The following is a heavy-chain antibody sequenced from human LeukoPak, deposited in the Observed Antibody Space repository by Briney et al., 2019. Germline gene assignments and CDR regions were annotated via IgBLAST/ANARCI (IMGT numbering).Heavy chain of an antibody. V-gene: IGHV3-7*01. CDR2: IKQDGSDK. CDR1: GFDFSTYW. Sequence: GGSLRLSCAASGFDFSTYWMTWVRQTPGRGLEWVANIKQDGSDKYYVDSVKGRFTISRDNAKKSLDLQMNSLRAEDTAVYYCATGNALHVWGQGTLVTVSS. J-gene: IGHJ4*02. CDR3: ATGNALHV.